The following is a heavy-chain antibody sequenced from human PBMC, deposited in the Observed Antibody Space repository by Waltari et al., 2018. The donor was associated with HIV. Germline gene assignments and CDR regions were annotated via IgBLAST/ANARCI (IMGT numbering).Heavy chain of an antibody. CDR2: VWYDGSYK. Sequence: GGGLVQPGKSLRLSCTASGFSLSSYGMHWVRQAPGRGLEWVALVWYDGSYKFYGDSMKGRFTISRDNSKNTLYLQMNSLRDEDPAIYFCARDPAILESGSPLKVFYGMDVWGPGTSVTVSS. CDR1: GFSLSSYG. D-gene: IGHD1-26*01. CDR3: ARDPAILESGSPLKVFYGMDV. J-gene: IGHJ6*02. V-gene: IGHV3-33*01.